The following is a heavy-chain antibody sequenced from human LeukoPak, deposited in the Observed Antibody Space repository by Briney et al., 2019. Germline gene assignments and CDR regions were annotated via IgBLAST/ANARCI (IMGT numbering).Heavy chain of an antibody. CDR2: IRSKANSYAT. J-gene: IGHJ4*02. V-gene: IGHV3-73*01. D-gene: IGHD1-26*01. CDR3: ARSGGTWSYNY. Sequence: GGSLRLSCAASGFTFSGSAMHWVRQASGKGLEWVGRIRSKANSYATTYAAPVKGRFIISRDDSKNTAYLQMNSLKTEDTAVYYCARSGGTWSYNYWGQGTLVTVSS. CDR1: GFTFSGSA.